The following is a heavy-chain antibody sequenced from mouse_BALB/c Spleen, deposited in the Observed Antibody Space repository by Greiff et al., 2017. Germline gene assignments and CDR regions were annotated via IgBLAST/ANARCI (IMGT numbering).Heavy chain of an antibody. D-gene: IGHD1-1*01. Sequence: QVQLQQPGAELVKPGASVKLSCKASGYTFTSYWMHWVKQRPGQGLEWIGEIDPSDSYTNYNQKFKGKATLTADKSSSTAYMQLSSLTSEDSAVYYCARWSYGSSYFDYWGQGTTLTVSS. CDR2: IDPSDSYT. J-gene: IGHJ2*01. CDR1: GYTFTSYW. V-gene: IGHV1-69*02. CDR3: ARWSYGSSYFDY.